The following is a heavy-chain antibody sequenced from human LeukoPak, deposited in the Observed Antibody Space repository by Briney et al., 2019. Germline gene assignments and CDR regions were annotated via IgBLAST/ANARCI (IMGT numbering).Heavy chain of an antibody. CDR1: GFTFSDYY. CDR3: ARDYDGDLHAGGFDAFDI. CDR2: ISDSGTTI. J-gene: IGHJ3*02. Sequence: GGSLRLSCVASGFTFSDYYMSWIRQAPGKGPEWVSYISDSGTTIYYADSVKGRFTISRDNAKNSLYLQMNSLRAEDTAVYYCARDYDGDLHAGGFDAFDIWGQGTMVTVSS. D-gene: IGHD4-17*01. V-gene: IGHV3-11*01.